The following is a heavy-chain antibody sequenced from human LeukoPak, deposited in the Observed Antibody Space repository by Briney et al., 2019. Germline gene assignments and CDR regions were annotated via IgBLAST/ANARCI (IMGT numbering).Heavy chain of an antibody. CDR2: INTDGSST. V-gene: IGHV3-74*01. CDR3: ARVYDGYPDAFDI. J-gene: IGHJ3*02. CDR1: GFTFSSYW. D-gene: IGHD5-24*01. Sequence: GGSLRLSCAASGFTFSSYWMHWVRQAPGKGLVWVSRINTDGSSTSYADSVKGRFTISRDNAKNTLYLQMNSLRAEDTAVYYCARVYDGYPDAFDIWGQGTMVTVSS.